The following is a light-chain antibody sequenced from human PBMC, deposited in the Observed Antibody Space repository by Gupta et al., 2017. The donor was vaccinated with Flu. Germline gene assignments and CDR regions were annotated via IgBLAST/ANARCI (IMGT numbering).Light chain of an antibody. CDR2: GAS. Sequence: EIEMTQSPATLSVSPGEGATLSCRASQSVNSNLAWYQQKPGQAPRLLIYGASTRATGIPARFSCSGFGKEFTLTISGLLSEEFAVDYCQQYNNWPPFAFGHGTKVDIK. CDR1: QSVNSN. CDR3: QQYNNWPPFA. V-gene: IGKV3-15*01. J-gene: IGKJ3*01.